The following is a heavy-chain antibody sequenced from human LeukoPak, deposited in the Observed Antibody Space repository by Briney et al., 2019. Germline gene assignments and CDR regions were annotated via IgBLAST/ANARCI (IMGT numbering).Heavy chain of an antibody. CDR3: ATDGKWELGFQH. V-gene: IGHV1-69*01. CDR1: GGTFSSYA. Sequence: ASVKVSCKASGGTFSSYAISWVRQAPGQGLEWMGGIIPIFGTANYAQKFQGRVTITADESTSTAYMELSSLRSEDTAVYYCATDGKWELGFQHWGQGTLVTVSS. J-gene: IGHJ1*01. CDR2: IIPIFGTA. D-gene: IGHD1-26*01.